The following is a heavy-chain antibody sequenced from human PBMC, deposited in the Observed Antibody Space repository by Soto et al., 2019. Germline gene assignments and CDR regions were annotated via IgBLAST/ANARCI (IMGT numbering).Heavy chain of an antibody. Sequence: SVKVSCKASGGTFSSYAISWVRQVPGQGLEWMGGIIPIFGTANYAQKFQGRVTITADESTSTAYMELSSLRSEDTAVYYCARVRKDAFDIWGQGTMVTVSS. CDR1: GGTFSSYA. V-gene: IGHV1-69*13. J-gene: IGHJ3*02. CDR2: IIPIFGTA. CDR3: ARVRKDAFDI.